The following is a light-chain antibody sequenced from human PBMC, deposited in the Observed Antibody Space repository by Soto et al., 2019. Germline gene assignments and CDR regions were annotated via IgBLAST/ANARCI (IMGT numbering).Light chain of an antibody. V-gene: IGLV1-47*01. Sequence: QSVLTQPPSTTGTPGQRVTISCSGRTSNIGYNFVYWYQHLPGTAPKLLIYRNDERPSGVPDRFSGSKSGTSASLAISGLRSEDEADYYCAAWDGSLSAWVFGGGATLTVL. CDR2: RND. J-gene: IGLJ3*02. CDR3: AAWDGSLSAWV. CDR1: TSNIGYNF.